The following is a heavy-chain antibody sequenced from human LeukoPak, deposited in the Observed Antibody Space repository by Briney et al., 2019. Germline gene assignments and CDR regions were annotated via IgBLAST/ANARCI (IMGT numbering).Heavy chain of an antibody. J-gene: IGHJ4*02. CDR2: IKQDGSEK. D-gene: IGHD4-23*01. CDR3: ARDHGSNGGNYHFDY. Sequence: GGSLRLSCAASGFTFSSYWMSWVRQAPGKGLEWVANIKQDGSEKYYVDSVKGRFTISRDNAKNSLYLQMNSLRAEDTAVYYCARDHGSNGGNYHFDYWGQGTLVTVSS. CDR1: GFTFSSYW. V-gene: IGHV3-7*01.